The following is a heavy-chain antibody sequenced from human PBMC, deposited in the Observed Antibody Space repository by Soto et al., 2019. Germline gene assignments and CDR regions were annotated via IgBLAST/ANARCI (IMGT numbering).Heavy chain of an antibody. J-gene: IGHJ6*04. CDR1: GYSFTSYW. D-gene: IGHD1-20*01. CDR3: ARHPNITLDYYSSSGMDV. CDR2: IYPGDSDT. Sequence: GESLKISCKGSGYSFTSYWIGWVRQMSGKGLEWMGIIYPGDSDTRYSPSFQGQVTISADKSISTAYLQWSSLKAPDTAMYYYARHPNITLDYYSSSGMDVGGKGTTVPVPS. V-gene: IGHV5-51*01.